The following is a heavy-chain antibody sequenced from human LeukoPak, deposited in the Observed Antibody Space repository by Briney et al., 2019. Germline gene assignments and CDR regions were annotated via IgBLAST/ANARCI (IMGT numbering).Heavy chain of an antibody. CDR2: IRYDGIDK. CDR1: GVIFSNYD. CDR3: ALIRNYGLCDV. Sequence: GGSLRLSCAVSGVIFSNYDIQWIRQVPGKGLTWLSLIRYDGIDKYYADSVKGRFTASRDKAKNTVYLQMNSLRTEDTALYYCALIRNYGLCDVGGHGTMVSVSS. J-gene: IGHJ3*01. D-gene: IGHD3/OR15-3a*01. V-gene: IGHV3-30*02.